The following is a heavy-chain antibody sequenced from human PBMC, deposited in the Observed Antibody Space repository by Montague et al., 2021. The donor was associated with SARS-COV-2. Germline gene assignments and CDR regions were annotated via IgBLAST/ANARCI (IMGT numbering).Heavy chain of an antibody. CDR3: ARPSMVSRNYYYYGIDV. J-gene: IGHJ6*02. Sequence: SETLSLTCIVSGGSINSFYWSWIRQPPGKGLEWIGYIYHSRTTHYSPSLKSRVAISLDTSKNQFSLTLNSVTAADTAVYYCARPSMVSRNYYYYGIDVWGQGTTVTVSS. V-gene: IGHV4-59*01. CDR2: IYHSRTT. CDR1: GGSINSFY. D-gene: IGHD2-21*01.